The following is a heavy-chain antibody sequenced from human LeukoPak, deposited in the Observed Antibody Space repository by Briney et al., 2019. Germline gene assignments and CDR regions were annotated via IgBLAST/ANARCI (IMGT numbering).Heavy chain of an antibody. V-gene: IGHV3-64D*09. J-gene: IGHJ4*02. CDR2: ISSDGGRT. CDR3: VKDMWVDY. CDR1: GFIFHSYA. Sequence: GGSLRLSCSASGFIFHSYAMHWVRQAPGEGPEYVSSISSDGGRTYYADSVKGRFTISRDNSKNTLYLQMSSLRGEDTAVYYCVKDMWVDYWGQGTLVTVSS. D-gene: IGHD1-26*01.